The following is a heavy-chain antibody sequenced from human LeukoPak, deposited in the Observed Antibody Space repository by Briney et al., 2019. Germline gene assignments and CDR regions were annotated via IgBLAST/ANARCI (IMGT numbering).Heavy chain of an antibody. D-gene: IGHD3-10*01. V-gene: IGHV3-48*03. CDR3: VRSLERFGTRDY. Sequence: GGSLRLSCAASGFTFSSYEMNWVRQAPGKGLEWVSYISSSGSTIYYADSVKGRFTISRDNAKKSLFLQMNSLTAEDTGLYYCVRSLERFGTRDYWGQGTLVTVSS. J-gene: IGHJ4*02. CDR2: ISSSGSTI. CDR1: GFTFSSYE.